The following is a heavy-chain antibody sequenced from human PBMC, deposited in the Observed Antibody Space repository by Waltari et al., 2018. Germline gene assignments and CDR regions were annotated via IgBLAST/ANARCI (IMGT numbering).Heavy chain of an antibody. CDR3: ARVVIFGGLYYMDV. J-gene: IGHJ6*03. CDR2: IYYSGST. V-gene: IGHV4-59*01. CDR1: GGSISSYY. D-gene: IGHD3-3*01. Sequence: QVQLQESGPGLVKPSETLSLTCTVSGGSISSYYWSWIRQPPGKGLEWIGYIYYSGSTNHNPSLKSRVTISVDTSKNQFSLKLSSVTAADTAVYYCARVVIFGGLYYMDVWGKGTTVIVSS.